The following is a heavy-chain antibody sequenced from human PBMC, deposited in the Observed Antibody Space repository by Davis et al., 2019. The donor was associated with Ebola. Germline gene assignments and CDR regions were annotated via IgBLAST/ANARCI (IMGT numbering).Heavy chain of an antibody. CDR3: AREKYNWNGFPFDI. V-gene: IGHV1-3*01. CDR2: INGGNGDT. CDR1: GYIFTRYS. D-gene: IGHD1-20*01. Sequence: AASVKVSCKTSGYIFTRYSIHWVRQAPGEGLEWVGWINGGNGDTKCSQKFQGRVTITRDTSASTAYMELSSLRSEDTAVYYCAREKYNWNGFPFDIWGQGTMVTVSS. J-gene: IGHJ3*02.